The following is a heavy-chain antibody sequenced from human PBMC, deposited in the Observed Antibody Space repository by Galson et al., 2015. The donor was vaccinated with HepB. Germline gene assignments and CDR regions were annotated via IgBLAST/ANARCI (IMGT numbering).Heavy chain of an antibody. CDR1: GFTFSSHW. CDR3: ARSSGWTSDY. D-gene: IGHD6-19*01. CDR2: IEQDGTEI. V-gene: IGHV3-7*03. J-gene: IGHJ4*02. Sequence: SLRLSCAASGFTFSSHWMTWVRQAPGRGLEWVGNIEQDGTEINDVDSVKGRFTISRDNAKSSLYLQMNSLRVEDTAVYYCARSSGWTSDYWGQGTLVTVSS.